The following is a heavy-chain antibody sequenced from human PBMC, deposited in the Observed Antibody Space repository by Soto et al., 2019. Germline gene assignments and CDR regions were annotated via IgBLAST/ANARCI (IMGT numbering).Heavy chain of an antibody. J-gene: IGHJ4*02. D-gene: IGHD3-22*01. V-gene: IGHV3-30*18. CDR1: GFTFSSYG. CDR2: ISYDGSNK. CDR3: AKDTYYYDRSGYYTFDY. Sequence: HPGGSLRLSCAASGFTFSSYGMHWVRQAPGKGLEWVAVISYDGSNKNYVDSVKGRFTISRDNSKNTVYLQMDSLRVEDTAVYYCAKDTYYYDRSGYYTFDYWGQGTLVTVSS.